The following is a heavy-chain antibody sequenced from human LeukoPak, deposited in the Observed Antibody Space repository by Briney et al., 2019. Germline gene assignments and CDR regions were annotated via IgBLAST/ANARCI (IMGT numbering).Heavy chain of an antibody. CDR3: ARASTVGYDY. J-gene: IGHJ4*02. Sequence: GGSLRLSCAASGFTFSSYSMNWVRQAPGKGLEWVSSISSSSSYIYYADSVKGRFTISRDNAKNSLYLQMNSLRAEDTAVYHCARASTVGYDYWGQGTLVTVSS. CDR1: GFTFSSYS. D-gene: IGHD5-24*01. CDR2: ISSSSSYI. V-gene: IGHV3-21*01.